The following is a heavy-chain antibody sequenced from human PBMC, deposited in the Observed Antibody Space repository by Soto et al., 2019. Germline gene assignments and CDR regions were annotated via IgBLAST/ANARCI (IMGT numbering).Heavy chain of an antibody. Sequence: SETLSLTCAVYGGSFSGYYWSWIRQPPGKGLEWIGEINHSGSTNYNPSLKSRVTISVDTSKNQFSLKLSSVTAADTAVYYCARGPEYYDYVWGSYRPITPFDYWGQGTLVTVSS. CDR1: GGSFSGYY. CDR3: ARGPEYYDYVWGSYRPITPFDY. CDR2: INHSGST. D-gene: IGHD3-16*02. J-gene: IGHJ4*02. V-gene: IGHV4-34*01.